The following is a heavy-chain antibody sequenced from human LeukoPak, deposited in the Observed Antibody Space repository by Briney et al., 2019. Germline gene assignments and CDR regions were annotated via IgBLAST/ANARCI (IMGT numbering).Heavy chain of an antibody. J-gene: IGHJ5*02. V-gene: IGHV4-34*01. Sequence: PSETLSLTCAVYGGSFGGYYWSWIRQPPGKGLEWIGEINHSGSTNYNPSLKSRVTISVDTSKNQFSLKLSSVTAADTAVYYCARGVRYGSGSYRAKNWFDPWGQGTLVTVSS. CDR3: ARGVRYGSGSYRAKNWFDP. CDR1: GGSFGGYY. D-gene: IGHD3-10*01. CDR2: INHSGST.